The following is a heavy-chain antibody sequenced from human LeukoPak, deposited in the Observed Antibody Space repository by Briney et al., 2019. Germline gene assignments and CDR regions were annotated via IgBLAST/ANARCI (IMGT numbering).Heavy chain of an antibody. V-gene: IGHV1-69*02. D-gene: IGHD2-8*02. CDR2: IIPVLGIA. CDR3: ARIRGTESGLSHFDS. J-gene: IGHJ4*02. CDR1: GGTLSSYP. Sequence: ASVKVSCKASGGTLSSYPICWVRQAPGQGLEWMGRIIPVLGIANYAQTFQGRVTITADKSSSTAYMELSSLRSEDTAVYYCARIRGTESGLSHFDSWGQGTLVTVSS.